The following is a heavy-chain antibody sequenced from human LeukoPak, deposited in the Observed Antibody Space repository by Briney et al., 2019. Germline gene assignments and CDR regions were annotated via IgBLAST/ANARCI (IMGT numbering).Heavy chain of an antibody. D-gene: IGHD5-12*01. CDR1: GGSISSSSYY. CDR2: IYYSRST. J-gene: IGHJ4*02. V-gene: IGHV4-31*03. Sequence: SETLSLTCTVSGGSISSSSYYWSWIRQHPGKGLEWIGYIYYSRSTYYNPSLKSRVTISVDTSKNQFSLKLSSVTAADTAVYYCARGRGYSGYDYPSGFDYWGQGTLVTVSS. CDR3: ARGRGYSGYDYPSGFDY.